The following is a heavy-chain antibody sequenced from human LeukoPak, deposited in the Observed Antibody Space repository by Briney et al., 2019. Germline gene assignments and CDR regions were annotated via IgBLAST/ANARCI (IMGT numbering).Heavy chain of an antibody. CDR2: ISWNSGSI. V-gene: IGHV3-9*01. CDR1: GFTFDDYA. J-gene: IGHJ4*02. D-gene: IGHD4-17*01. Sequence: GGSLRLSCAASGFTFDDYAMHWVRQAPGKGLEWVSGISWNSGSIGYADSVKGRFTISRDNAKTSLYLQMNSLRAEDTAVYYCAREPTTVTTDASFDYWGQGTLVTVSS. CDR3: AREPTTVTTDASFDY.